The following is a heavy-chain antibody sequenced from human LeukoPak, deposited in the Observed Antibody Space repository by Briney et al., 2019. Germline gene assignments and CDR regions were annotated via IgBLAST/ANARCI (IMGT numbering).Heavy chain of an antibody. D-gene: IGHD3-22*01. CDR1: GYTFTSYG. Sequence: GASVKVSCKASGYTFTSYGISWVRQAPGQGLEWMGWIGAYNGNTNYAQKLQGRVTMTTDTSTSTAYMELRSLRSDDTAVYYCARFRGTYYYDSSGYPLDYWGQGTLVTVSS. J-gene: IGHJ4*02. V-gene: IGHV1-18*01. CDR2: IGAYNGNT. CDR3: ARFRGTYYYDSSGYPLDY.